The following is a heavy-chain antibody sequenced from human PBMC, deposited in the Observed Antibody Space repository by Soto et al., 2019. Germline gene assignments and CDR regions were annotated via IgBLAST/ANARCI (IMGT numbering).Heavy chain of an antibody. CDR2: ISGTGGST. CDR3: AKHIPTVNMKYYFDV. CDR1: GFTFSSFA. D-gene: IGHD2-2*02. V-gene: IGHV3-23*01. J-gene: IGHJ4*02. Sequence: GGSMRLSCAASGFTFSSFAMSWVRQAPGKGLEWVSGISGTGGSTYYADSVKGRFTISRDNSKNTLYLQMNSLRAEDTAVYYCAKHIPTVNMKYYFDVCGQGTLVTFFS.